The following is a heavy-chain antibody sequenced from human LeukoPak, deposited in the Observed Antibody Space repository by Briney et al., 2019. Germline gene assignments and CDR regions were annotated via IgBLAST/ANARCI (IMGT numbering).Heavy chain of an antibody. Sequence: GGSLRLSCAASGFTFSIYWMSWVRQAPGKGLEWVANIKQDGSERYYVDSVKGRFTLSRDNAKNSLYLQMNSLRAEDTAVYYCARDRWSYDPQGGFDCWGQGTQVTVSS. CDR2: IKQDGSER. V-gene: IGHV3-7*03. CDR1: GFTFSIYW. D-gene: IGHD3-22*01. CDR3: ARDRWSYDPQGGFDC. J-gene: IGHJ4*02.